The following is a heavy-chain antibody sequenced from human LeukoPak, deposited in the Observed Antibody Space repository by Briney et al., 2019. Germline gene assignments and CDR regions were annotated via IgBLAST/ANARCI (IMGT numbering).Heavy chain of an antibody. J-gene: IGHJ3*02. CDR1: GFTFSSYA. CDR3: ARDRRGGGNYGGYAFDI. V-gene: IGHV3-48*04. D-gene: IGHD1-26*01. Sequence: GGSLRLSCAASGFTFSSYAMTWVRQAPGKGLEWISYIGSSDNTIYFADSVKGRFTISRGNAKNSLFLQMSSLRAEDTAVYYCARDRRGGGNYGGYAFDIWGQGTVVTVSS. CDR2: IGSSDNTI.